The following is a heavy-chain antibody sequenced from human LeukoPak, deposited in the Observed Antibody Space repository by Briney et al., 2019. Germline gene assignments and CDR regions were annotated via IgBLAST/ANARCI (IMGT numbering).Heavy chain of an antibody. CDR1: GFTFSDFY. V-gene: IGHV3-11*06. CDR2: ISSSSSYT. J-gene: IGHJ4*02. Sequence: GGSLRHSCAASGFTFSDFYMTWIRQAPGKGLEWVSYISSSSSYTNYADSVKGRFTISRDNAKNSLYLQMNSLRAEDTAVYYCARGQADFDSWGQGTLVTVSS. CDR3: ARGQADFDS.